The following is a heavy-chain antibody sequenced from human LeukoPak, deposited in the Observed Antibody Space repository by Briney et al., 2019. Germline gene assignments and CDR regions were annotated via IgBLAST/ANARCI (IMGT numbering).Heavy chain of an antibody. CDR2: ISSNGGST. Sequence: GGSLRLSCSASGFTFTGYAMHWVRQAPGKGLEHVSGISSNGGSTYYADSVKGRFTISRDDSKNTLYLQMSSLRAEDTAVYYCVNDEGDYDTSGYHGLAYWGQGTLVTVSS. D-gene: IGHD3-22*01. CDR1: GFTFTGYA. CDR3: VNDEGDYDTSGYHGLAY. J-gene: IGHJ4*02. V-gene: IGHV3-64D*06.